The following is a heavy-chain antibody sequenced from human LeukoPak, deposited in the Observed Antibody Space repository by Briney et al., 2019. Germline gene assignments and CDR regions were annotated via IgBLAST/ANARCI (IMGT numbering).Heavy chain of an antibody. V-gene: IGHV3-11*04. CDR1: GFTFSDYY. CDR3: ARDLRSSSWYSDFDY. J-gene: IGHJ4*02. D-gene: IGHD6-13*01. Sequence: PGGSLRLSCAASGFTFSDYYMSWIRQAPGKGLEWVSYISSSGSTIYYADSVKGRFTISRDNAKNSLYLQMNSLRAEDTAVYYCARDLRSSSWYSDFDYWGQGTLLTVSS. CDR2: ISSSGSTI.